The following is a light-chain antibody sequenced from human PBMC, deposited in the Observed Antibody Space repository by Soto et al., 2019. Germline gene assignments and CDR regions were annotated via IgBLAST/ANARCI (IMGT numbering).Light chain of an antibody. V-gene: IGKV3-20*01. Sequence: EIVLTPSPGTLSLSPGERATLSCRASQSVSSSYLAWYQQKPGQAPRLLIYGASSRATGIPDRFSGSGSGTDFTLTISRLEPEDFAVYYGQQYGSSPPITFGQGTRLEIK. CDR1: QSVSSSY. CDR2: GAS. CDR3: QQYGSSPPIT. J-gene: IGKJ5*01.